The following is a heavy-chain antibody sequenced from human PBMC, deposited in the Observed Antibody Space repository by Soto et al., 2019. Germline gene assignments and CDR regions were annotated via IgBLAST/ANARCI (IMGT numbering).Heavy chain of an antibody. CDR1: GYTFTSYG. V-gene: IGHV1-18*01. J-gene: IGHJ4*02. CDR3: ARDRSSFREYSSSSADY. Sequence: ASVKVSCKASGYTFTSYGISWVRQAPGQGLERMGWISAYNGNTNYAQKLQGRVTMTTDTSTSTAYMELRSLRSDDTAVYYCARDRSSFREYSSSSADYWGQGTLVTVSS. D-gene: IGHD6-6*01. CDR2: ISAYNGNT.